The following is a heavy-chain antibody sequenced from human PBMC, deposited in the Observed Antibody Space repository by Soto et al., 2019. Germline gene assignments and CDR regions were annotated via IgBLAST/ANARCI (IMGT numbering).Heavy chain of an antibody. CDR1: GYTFTSYA. J-gene: IGHJ6*02. CDR2: ISAGNGNT. Sequence: QVQLVQSGAKEKKPGASVTVSCKASGYTFTSYAMNWVRQSPGQRLEWMGWISAGNGNTKYSQKFQGRVTFTRDTSASTAYMELGSLRSEDTAVYFCAAGGGYTYGRGMDVWGQGTTVTVSS. V-gene: IGHV1-3*05. CDR3: AAGGGYTYGRGMDV. D-gene: IGHD5-18*01.